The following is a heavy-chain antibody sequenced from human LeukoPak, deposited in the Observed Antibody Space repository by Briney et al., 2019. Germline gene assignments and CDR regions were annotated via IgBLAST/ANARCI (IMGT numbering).Heavy chain of an antibody. D-gene: IGHD3-10*01. CDR1: GYTFTSYA. V-gene: IGHV1-3*03. J-gene: IGHJ4*02. CDR2: INAGNGNT. Sequence: ASVKVSCKASGYTFTSYAMHWVRQAPGQRLEWMGWINAGNGNTKYSQEFQGRVTITADESTSTAYMELSSLRSEDTAVYYCARQMGLTGTMVDSKYFDYWGQGTLVTVSS. CDR3: ARQMGLTGTMVDSKYFDY.